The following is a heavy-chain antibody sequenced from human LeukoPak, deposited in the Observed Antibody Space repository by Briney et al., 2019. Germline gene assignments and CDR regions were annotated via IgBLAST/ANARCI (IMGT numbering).Heavy chain of an antibody. V-gene: IGHV3-21*01. J-gene: IGHJ4*02. Sequence: GGSLRLSCAASGFTFSSYSMNWVRQAPGKGLGWVSSISSTSSYIYYADSVKGRFTISRDSAKNSLYLQMNSLRAEDTAVYYCARDSDVWGSYRYTFDYWGQGTLVTVSS. D-gene: IGHD3-16*02. CDR1: GFTFSSYS. CDR3: ARDSDVWGSYRYTFDY. CDR2: ISSTSSYI.